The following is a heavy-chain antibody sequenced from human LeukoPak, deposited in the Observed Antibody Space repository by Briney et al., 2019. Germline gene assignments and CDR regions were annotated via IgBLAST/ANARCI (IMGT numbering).Heavy chain of an antibody. CDR2: IYTSGST. Sequence: PSETLSLTCTVSGGSISSYYWSWIRQPAGKGLEWIGRIYTSGSTNYNPSLKSRVTMSVDTSKNQFSLKLSSVTAADTAVYYCARDAPGPQRGIVVVPAAMWGDYYYYMDVWGKGTTVTISS. J-gene: IGHJ6*03. D-gene: IGHD2-2*01. CDR1: GGSISSYY. V-gene: IGHV4-4*07. CDR3: ARDAPGPQRGIVVVPAAMWGDYYYYMDV.